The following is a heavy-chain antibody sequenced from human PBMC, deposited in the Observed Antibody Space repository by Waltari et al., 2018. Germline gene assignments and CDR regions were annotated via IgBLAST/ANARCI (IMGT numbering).Heavy chain of an antibody. D-gene: IGHD2-2*02. CDR3: ARARVVVVPAAIPLGY. V-gene: IGHV1-2*02. Sequence: QVQLVQSGAEVKKPGASVKVSCKASGYTFTGYYMHWVRQAPGQGLEWVGWINPNSDGTNYAQKFQGRVTMTRDTSISTAYMELSRLRSDDTAVYYCARARVVVVPAAIPLGYWGQGTLVTVSS. J-gene: IGHJ4*02. CDR1: GYTFTGYY. CDR2: INPNSDGT.